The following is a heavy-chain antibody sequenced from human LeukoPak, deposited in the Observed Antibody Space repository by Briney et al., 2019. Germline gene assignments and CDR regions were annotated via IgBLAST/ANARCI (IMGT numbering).Heavy chain of an antibody. D-gene: IGHD3-22*01. Sequence: RXXPXXXXEWIAYMYYSGSTYYNPSLKSRVTMSADTSKNQLSLKLSSVTAADTAVYYCARPYYYDSRIDPWGQGILXT. J-gene: IGHJ5*02. V-gene: IGHV4-30-4*01. CDR2: MYYSGST. CDR3: ARPYYYDSRIDP.